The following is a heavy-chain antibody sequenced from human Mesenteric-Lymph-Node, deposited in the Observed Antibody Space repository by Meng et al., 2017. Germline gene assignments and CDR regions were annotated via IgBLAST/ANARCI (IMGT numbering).Heavy chain of an antibody. V-gene: IGHV4-34*01. Sequence: SETLSLTCAVYGGSFSGYYWSWIRQPPGKGLEWIGEINHSGSTNYNPSLKSRVTISVDTSKNQFSLKLSSVTAADTAVYYCASSDPYYDSSGYYPSYFQHWGQGTLVTVSS. CDR2: INHSGST. D-gene: IGHD3-22*01. CDR1: GGSFSGYY. J-gene: IGHJ1*01. CDR3: ASSDPYYDSSGYYPSYFQH.